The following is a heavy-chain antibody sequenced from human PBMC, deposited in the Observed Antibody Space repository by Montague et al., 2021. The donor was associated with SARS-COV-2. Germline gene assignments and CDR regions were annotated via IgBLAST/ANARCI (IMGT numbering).Heavy chain of an antibody. CDR2: IYYSGST. D-gene: IGHD3-3*01. CDR1: GGSISNYY. Sequence: SETLSLTCAISGGSISNYYWSWIRQPPGKGLEWIGCIYYSGSTYYNPSLKSRVTISVDTSKNQFSLKLSSVTAADTAVYYCASPKHYDVRRGYDAFDIWGRGTMVTVSS. CDR3: ASPKHYDVRRGYDAFDI. V-gene: IGHV4-59*01. J-gene: IGHJ3*02.